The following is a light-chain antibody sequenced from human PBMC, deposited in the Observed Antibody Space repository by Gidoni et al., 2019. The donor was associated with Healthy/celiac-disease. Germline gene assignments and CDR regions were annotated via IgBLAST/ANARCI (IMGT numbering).Light chain of an antibody. Sequence: SYELTQPPSVSVPPGQTASITCLGDKLVDKYACWYQQKPGQSPVLVIYQDSKRPSGIPERFSGSNSGNTATLTISGTQAMDEADYYCQAWDSSTVVFGGGTKLTVL. CDR1: KLVDKY. CDR2: QDS. J-gene: IGLJ2*01. V-gene: IGLV3-1*01. CDR3: QAWDSSTVV.